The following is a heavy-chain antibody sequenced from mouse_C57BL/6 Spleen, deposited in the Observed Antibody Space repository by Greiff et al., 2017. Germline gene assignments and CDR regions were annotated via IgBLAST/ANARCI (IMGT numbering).Heavy chain of an antibody. J-gene: IGHJ1*03. CDR3: TREHWASGYFDV. Sequence: EVQVVESGEGLVKPGGSLKLSCAASGFTFSSYAMSWVRQTPETRLEWVAYISSGGDYIYYADTVKGRFTISRDKARNTLYLQMSSLKADDTAMYYCTREHWASGYFDVWGTGTTVTVSS. CDR1: GFTFSSYA. V-gene: IGHV5-9-1*02. D-gene: IGHD4-1*01. CDR2: ISSGGDYI.